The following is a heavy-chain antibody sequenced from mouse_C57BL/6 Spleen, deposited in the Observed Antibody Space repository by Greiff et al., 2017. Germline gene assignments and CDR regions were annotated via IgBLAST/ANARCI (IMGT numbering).Heavy chain of an antibody. V-gene: IGHV1-62-2*01. CDR2: FYPGSGSI. Sequence: QVQLQQSGAELVKPGASVKLSCKASGYTFTEYTIHWVKQRSGQGLEWIGWFYPGSGSIKYNEKFKDKATLTADKSSSTVYMELSSLTSEDSAVYFCARHEDNYYGSSYYFDYWGQGTTLTVSS. CDR1: GYTFTEYT. CDR3: ARHEDNYYGSSYYFDY. D-gene: IGHD1-1*01. J-gene: IGHJ2*01.